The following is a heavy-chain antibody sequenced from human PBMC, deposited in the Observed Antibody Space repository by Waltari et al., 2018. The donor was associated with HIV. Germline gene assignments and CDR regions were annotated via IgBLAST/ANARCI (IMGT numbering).Heavy chain of an antibody. D-gene: IGHD1-26*01. CDR1: GFTFTNYW. CDR2: IKDDGSEK. V-gene: IGHV3-7*01. J-gene: IGHJ6*02. CDR3: ARIGTFPHNYAIDF. Sequence: EVQLMESGGGLVQSGGSLRLSCEASGFTFTNYWMSWVRQTPGKGLEWVAYIKDDGSEKYYMGSVKGRFTISRDNAKNSMFLQMNSLRAEDTAVYYCARIGTFPHNYAIDFWGQGTTVTVSS.